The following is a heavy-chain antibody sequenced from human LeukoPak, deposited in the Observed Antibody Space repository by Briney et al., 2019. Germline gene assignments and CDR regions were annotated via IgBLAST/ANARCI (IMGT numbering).Heavy chain of an antibody. CDR2: IKYDGSEK. CDR3: ARDVWATAFDY. Sequence: GGSLRLSCAASGFTFSSYWMSWVRQAPGKGLEWVANIKYDGSEKYYVDSVKGRFTISRDNAKNSLYLQMNSLRAEDTAVYHCARDVWATAFDYWGQGTLVPVSS. D-gene: IGHD3-16*01. V-gene: IGHV3-7*01. J-gene: IGHJ4*02. CDR1: GFTFSSYW.